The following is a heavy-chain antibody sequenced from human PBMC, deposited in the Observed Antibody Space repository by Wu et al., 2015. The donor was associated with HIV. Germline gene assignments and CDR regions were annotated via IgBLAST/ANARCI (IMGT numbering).Heavy chain of an antibody. CDR2: IIPIFGTA. J-gene: IGHJ4*02. CDR1: GGTFSSYA. D-gene: IGHD3-10*01. Sequence: QVQLVQSGAEVKKPGSSVKVSCKASGGTFSSYAISWVRQAPGQGLEWMGGIIPIFGTANYAQKFQGRVTITADESTSTAYMELSSLRSEDTAVYYCARDPVDVYYGSGSSNDYWGQGTLVTVSS. CDR3: ARDPVDVYYGSGSSNDY. V-gene: IGHV1-69*12.